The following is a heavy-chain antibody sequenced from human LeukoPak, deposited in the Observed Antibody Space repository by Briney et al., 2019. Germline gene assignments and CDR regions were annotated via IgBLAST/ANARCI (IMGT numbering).Heavy chain of an antibody. J-gene: IGHJ3*02. CDR1: GYTFTNYG. V-gene: IGHV1-18*01. Sequence: ASVKVSCKASGYTFTNYGISWVRQAPGQGLEWMGWISAYNGNTNYAQKFQGRVTMTTDTSTSTAYMELRSLRSDDTAVYYCAKISSSRRAFDIWGQGTMVTVSS. CDR3: AKISSSRRAFDI. D-gene: IGHD6-13*01. CDR2: ISAYNGNT.